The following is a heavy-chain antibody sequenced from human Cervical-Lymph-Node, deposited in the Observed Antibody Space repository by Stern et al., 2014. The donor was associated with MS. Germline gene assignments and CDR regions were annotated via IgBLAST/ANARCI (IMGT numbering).Heavy chain of an antibody. CDR1: GFNFNLYG. J-gene: IGHJ4*01. V-gene: IGHV3-30*18. CDR2: ISYDGSDE. Sequence: VQLVESGGGLVQPGRSLRLSCAASGFNFNLYGMHWVRQAPGKGLEWGAVISYDGSDEYYADSVKGRFTISRDNSKNTLFLLMNTLTIEDTAVYYCAKLEVEEETAMMDASYFDSWGHGTLVTVSS. CDR3: AKLEVEEETAMMDASYFDS. D-gene: IGHD2-21*02.